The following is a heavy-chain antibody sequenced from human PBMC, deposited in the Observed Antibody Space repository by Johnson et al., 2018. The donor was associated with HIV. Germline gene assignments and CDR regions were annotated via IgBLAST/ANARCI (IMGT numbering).Heavy chain of an antibody. V-gene: IGHV3-66*01. CDR2: IYSGGST. CDR1: GFTFSSYV. Sequence: VQLVESGGGVVQPGESLRLSCAASGFTFSSYVMHWVRQAPGKVLEWVAVIYSGGSTYYADSVKGRFTISRDNSKNTLYLQMNSLRAEDTAVYYCASWSWGLRWSGFDIWGQGTMVTVSS. CDR3: ASWSWGLRWSGFDI. J-gene: IGHJ3*02. D-gene: IGHD4-23*01.